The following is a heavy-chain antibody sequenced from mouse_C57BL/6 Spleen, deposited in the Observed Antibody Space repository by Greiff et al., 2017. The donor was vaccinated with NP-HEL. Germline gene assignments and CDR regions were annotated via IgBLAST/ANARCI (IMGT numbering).Heavy chain of an antibody. V-gene: IGHV1-52*01. J-gene: IGHJ4*01. CDR2: IDPSDSET. CDR3: ARSEVLREYYAMDD. CDR1: GYTFTSYW. D-gene: IGHD1-1*01. Sequence: QVQLQQPGAELVRPGSSVKLSCKASGYTFTSYWMHWVKQRPIQGLEWIGNIDPSDSETHYNQKFKDKATLTVDKSSSTAYMQLSSLPSEDSAVYYCARSEVLREYYAMDDWGQGTSVTVSS.